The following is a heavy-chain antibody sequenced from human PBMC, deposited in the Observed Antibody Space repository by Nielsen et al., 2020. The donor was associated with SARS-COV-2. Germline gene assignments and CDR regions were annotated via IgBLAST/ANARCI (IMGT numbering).Heavy chain of an antibody. J-gene: IGHJ4*02. Sequence: SETLSLTCTVSGASIRRYYWSWLRQPPGKGLEWIGYIHSIGSTNYNPSLKSRVTISADTSKNQFSLRLTSVSAADAAVYYCATVGSGWYKFFDYWGQGALVTVSS. CDR3: ATVGSGWYKFFDY. V-gene: IGHV4-59*12. D-gene: IGHD6-19*01. CDR2: IHSIGST. CDR1: GASIRRYY.